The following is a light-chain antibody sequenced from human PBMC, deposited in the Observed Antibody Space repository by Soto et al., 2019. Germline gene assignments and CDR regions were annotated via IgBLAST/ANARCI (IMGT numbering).Light chain of an antibody. CDR1: QSVSSN. CDR3: LQHNTYPWT. CDR2: GAS. V-gene: IGKV3-15*01. J-gene: IGKJ1*01. Sequence: EIVMTQSPATLSVSPGERATPSCRASQSVSSNLAWYQQKPGQSPRLLIYGASTRATGIPARFSGSGSGTEFTLTISSLQPEDFATYYCLQHNTYPWTFGQGTNVDI.